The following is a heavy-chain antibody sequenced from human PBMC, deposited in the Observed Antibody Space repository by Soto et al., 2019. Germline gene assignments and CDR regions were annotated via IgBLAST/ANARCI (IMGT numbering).Heavy chain of an antibody. D-gene: IGHD2-15*01. V-gene: IGHV3-11*01. CDR3: ARGEVVVVVGFDY. J-gene: IGHJ4*02. CDR2: ISSSGSTI. Sequence: GESLKISCAASGFTFSDYYMSWIRQAPGKGLEWVSYISSSGSTIYYADSVKGRFTISRDNAKNSLYLQMNSLRAEDTAVYYCARGEVVVVVGFDYWGQGTLVTVSS. CDR1: GFTFSDYY.